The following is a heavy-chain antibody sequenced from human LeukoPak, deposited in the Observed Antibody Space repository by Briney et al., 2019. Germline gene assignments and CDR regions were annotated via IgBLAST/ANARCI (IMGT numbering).Heavy chain of an antibody. CDR1: GGSFSGYY. CDR3: AGLGGYSSSSLDY. J-gene: IGHJ4*02. D-gene: IGHD6-6*01. CDR2: INHSGST. V-gene: IGHV4-34*01. Sequence: PSETLSLTCAVYGGSFSGYYWSWIRQPPGKGLEWIGEINHSGSTNYNPSLKSRVTISVDTSKNQFSLKLSSVTAADTAVYYCAGLGGYSSSSLDYWGQGTLVTVSS.